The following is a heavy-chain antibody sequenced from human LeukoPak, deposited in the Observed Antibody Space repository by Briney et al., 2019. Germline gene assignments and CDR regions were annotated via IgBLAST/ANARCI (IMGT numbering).Heavy chain of an antibody. D-gene: IGHD6-13*01. Sequence: SETLSLTCTVSGGSISTYYWSWIRQPPGKGLEWIGYVYHSGSTNYNASLESRVTLSVDTSKNQFSLRLSSVTAADTAVYYCAREAAAAGNYYYYGMDVWGQGTTVTVSS. CDR3: AREAAAAGNYYYYGMDV. J-gene: IGHJ6*02. CDR2: VYHSGST. V-gene: IGHV4-59*01. CDR1: GGSISTYY.